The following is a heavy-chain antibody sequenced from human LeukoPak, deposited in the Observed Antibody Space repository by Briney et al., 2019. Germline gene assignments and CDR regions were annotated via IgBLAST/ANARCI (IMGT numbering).Heavy chain of an antibody. D-gene: IGHD2-21*01. J-gene: IGHJ4*02. CDR2: IYYSGST. CDR1: GGSISSGGYY. Sequence: SETLSLTCTVSGGSISSGGYYWSWIRQHPGKGLEWIGYIYYSGSTYYNPSLKSRVTISVDTSKNQFSLKLSSVTAADTAVYYCARGIGEAEGPFDYWGQGTLVTVSS. CDR3: ARGIGEAEGPFDY. V-gene: IGHV4-31*03.